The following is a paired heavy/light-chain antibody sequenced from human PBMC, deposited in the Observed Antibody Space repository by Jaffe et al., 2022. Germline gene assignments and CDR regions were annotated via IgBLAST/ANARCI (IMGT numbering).Heavy chain of an antibody. CDR3: ARGMVRGVIITYYFDY. CDR1: GFTFSSYG. J-gene: IGHJ4*02. D-gene: IGHD3-10*01. V-gene: IGHV3-30*02. Sequence: QVQLVESGGGVVQPGGSLRLSCAASGFTFSSYGMHWVRQAPGKGLEWVAFIRYDGSNKYYADSVKGRFTISRDNSKNTLYLQMNSLRAEDTAVYYCARGMVRGVIITYYFDYWGQGTLVTVSS. CDR2: IRYDGSNK.
Light chain of an antibody. Sequence: SYVLTQPPSVSVAPGQTARITCGGNNIGSKSVHWYQQKPGQAPVLVVYDDSDRPSGIPERFSGSNSGNTATLTISRVEAGDEADYYCQVWDSSSDHYVFGTGTKVTVL. J-gene: IGLJ1*01. V-gene: IGLV3-21*02. CDR3: QVWDSSSDHYV. CDR2: DDS. CDR1: NIGSKS.